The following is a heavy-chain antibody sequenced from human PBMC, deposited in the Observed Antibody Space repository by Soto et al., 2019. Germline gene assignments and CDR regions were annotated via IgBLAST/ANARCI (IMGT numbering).Heavy chain of an antibody. Sequence: GASVKVSCKASGYTFTSYGISWVRQAPGQGLEWMGWISAYNGNTNYAQKLQGRVTMTTDTSTSTAYMELRSLRSDDTAVYYCARDRFEYSSSPGPPYFDYWGQGTLVTVSS. CDR3: ARDRFEYSSSPGPPYFDY. CDR1: GYTFTSYG. CDR2: ISAYNGNT. J-gene: IGHJ4*02. V-gene: IGHV1-18*01. D-gene: IGHD6-6*01.